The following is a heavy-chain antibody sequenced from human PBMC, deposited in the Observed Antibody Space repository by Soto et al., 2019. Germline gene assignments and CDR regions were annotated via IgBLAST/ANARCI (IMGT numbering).Heavy chain of an antibody. CDR3: ARVYGVGSSWYYFDY. Sequence: ASVKVSCKASGYTFTSYGISWGRQAPGQGLEWMGWISAYNGNTNYAQKLQGRVTMTTDTSTSTAYMELRSLRSDDTAVYYCARVYGVGSSWYYFDYWGQGTLVTVSS. CDR2: ISAYNGNT. V-gene: IGHV1-18*01. J-gene: IGHJ4*02. CDR1: GYTFTSYG. D-gene: IGHD6-13*01.